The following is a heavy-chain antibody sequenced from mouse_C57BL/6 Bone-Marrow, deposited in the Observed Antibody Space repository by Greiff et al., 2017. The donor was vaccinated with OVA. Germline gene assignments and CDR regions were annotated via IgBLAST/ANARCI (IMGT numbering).Heavy chain of an antibody. CDR3: ALNRDLYYSLDY. D-gene: IGHD2-12*01. CDR2: IWWDDDK. Sequence: QVTLKVSGPGILQPSQTLSLTCSFSGFSLSTFGMGVGWIRPPSGKGLEWLAHIWWDDDKYYNPALKSRLTISKDTAKNQVFLKIANVDTADTATYYCALNRDLYYSLDYWGQGTTLTVSS. J-gene: IGHJ2*01. CDR1: GFSLSTFGMG. V-gene: IGHV8-8*01.